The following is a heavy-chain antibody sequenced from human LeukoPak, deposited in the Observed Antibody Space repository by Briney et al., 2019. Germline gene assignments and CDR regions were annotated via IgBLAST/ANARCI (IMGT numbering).Heavy chain of an antibody. CDR1: GYTFTSYG. D-gene: IGHD6-13*01. CDR3: ARDPYSSSWGLWHYYYYMDV. J-gene: IGHJ6*03. CDR2: ISAYNGNT. Sequence: ASVKVSCKASGYTFTSYGISWVRQAPGQGLEWMGWISAYNGNTNYAQKLQGRVTMTTDTSTSTAYMELRSLRPDDTAVYYCARDPYSSSWGLWHYYYYMDVWGKGTTVTVSS. V-gene: IGHV1-18*01.